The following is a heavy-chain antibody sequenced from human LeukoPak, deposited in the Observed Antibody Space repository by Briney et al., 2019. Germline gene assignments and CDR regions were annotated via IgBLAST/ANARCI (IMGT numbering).Heavy chain of an antibody. CDR3: ASLYSGYCSSTSCLDAFDI. Sequence: TSETLSLTCAVYGGSFSGYYWSWIRQPPGKGLEWMGEINHSGSTNYNPSLKSRVTISVDTSKNQFSLKLSSVTAADTAVYYCASLYSGYCSSTSCLDAFDIWGQGTMVTVSS. D-gene: IGHD2-2*01. V-gene: IGHV4-34*01. CDR2: INHSGST. J-gene: IGHJ3*02. CDR1: GGSFSGYY.